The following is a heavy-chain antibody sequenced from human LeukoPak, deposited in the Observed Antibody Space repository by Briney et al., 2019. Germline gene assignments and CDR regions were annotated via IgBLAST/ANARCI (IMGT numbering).Heavy chain of an antibody. CDR1: GYTFTSYG. CDR2: ISAYNGNT. J-gene: IGHJ5*02. CDR3: ARYACSSTSCFTFDP. V-gene: IGHV1-18*01. D-gene: IGHD2-2*02. Sequence: ASVKVSCKASGYTFTSYGISWVRQAPGQGLGWRGWISAYNGNTNYAQKLQGRVTMTTDTSTSTAYMELRSLRSDDTAVYDCARYACSSTSCFTFDPWGQGTLVTASS.